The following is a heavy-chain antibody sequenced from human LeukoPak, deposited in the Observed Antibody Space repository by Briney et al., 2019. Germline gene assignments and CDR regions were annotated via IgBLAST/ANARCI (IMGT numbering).Heavy chain of an antibody. CDR1: GYTFTNYY. V-gene: IGHV1-46*01. Sequence: ASVKVSCKASGYTFTNYYIHWVRQAPEQGLEWMGKINPSSGGANYAQNLQGRVTMTSDTSTSTVYMELSSLRSEDTAVYYCARERTTVYYYDSSGYNFHYWGRGTLVTVSS. CDR3: ARERTTVYYYDSSGYNFHY. D-gene: IGHD3-22*01. CDR2: INPSSGGA. J-gene: IGHJ4*02.